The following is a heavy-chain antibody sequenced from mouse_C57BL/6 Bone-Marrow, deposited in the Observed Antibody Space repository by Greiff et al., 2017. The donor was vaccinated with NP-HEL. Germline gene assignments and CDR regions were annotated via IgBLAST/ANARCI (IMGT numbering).Heavy chain of an antibody. V-gene: IGHV1-50*01. CDR1: GYTFTSYW. Sequence: QVQLQQSGAELVKPGASVKLSCKASGYTFTSYWMQWVKQRPVQGLEWIGDIDPSDSYTNYNQKFKGKATLTVDTSSSTAYMQLSSLTSEDSAVYYCARKGNYDYSYWGQGTLVTVTA. CDR2: IDPSDSYT. D-gene: IGHD2-4*01. J-gene: IGHJ3*01. CDR3: ARKGNYDYSY.